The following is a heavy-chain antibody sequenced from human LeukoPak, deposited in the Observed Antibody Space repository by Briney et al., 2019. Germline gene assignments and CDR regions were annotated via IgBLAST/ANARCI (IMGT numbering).Heavy chain of an antibody. V-gene: IGHV4-39*01. J-gene: IGHJ4*02. CDR2: IYYSGNT. CDR3: ASYHDHEYYFDY. Sequence: SETLSLTCTVSGVSISSSNSYWGWIRQPPGKGLEWIGSIYYSGNTYYNASLKSQVSISIDTSKNQFSLKLTSVTAADTAVYYCASYHDHEYYFDYWGQGTLVTVSS. D-gene: IGHD2-2*01. CDR1: GVSISSSNSY.